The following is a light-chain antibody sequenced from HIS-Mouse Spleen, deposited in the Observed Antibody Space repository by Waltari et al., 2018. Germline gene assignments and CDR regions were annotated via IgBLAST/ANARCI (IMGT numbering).Light chain of an antibody. CDR3: YSTDSSGNHRV. V-gene: IGLV3-10*01. J-gene: IGLJ2*01. CDR1: ALPKKY. Sequence: SYELTQPPSVSVSPGQTARITCSGDALPKKYAYWYQQKSGQAPVLVIYEDRKRPSGIPGDFSGSSSGTMATLTISGAQVEDEADYYCYSTDSSGNHRVFGGGTKLTVL. CDR2: EDR.